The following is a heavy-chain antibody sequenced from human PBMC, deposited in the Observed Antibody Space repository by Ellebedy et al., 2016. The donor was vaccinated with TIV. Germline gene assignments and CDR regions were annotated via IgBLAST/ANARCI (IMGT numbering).Heavy chain of an antibody. V-gene: IGHV6-1*01. Sequence: SQTLSLTCGISGDSVSSNGVAWNWIRQSPSRCLEWLGRTYYRSKWYNDYAVSIKSRITINPDTSKNQFSLHLNSVTPEDTAVYYCARGRVSAFDIWGQGTMVTVSS. CDR1: GDSVSSNGVA. J-gene: IGHJ3*02. CDR2: TYYRSKWYN. CDR3: ARGRVSAFDI.